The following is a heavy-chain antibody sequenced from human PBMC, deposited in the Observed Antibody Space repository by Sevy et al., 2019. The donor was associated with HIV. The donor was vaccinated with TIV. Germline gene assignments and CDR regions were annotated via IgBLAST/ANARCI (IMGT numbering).Heavy chain of an antibody. CDR3: AKGSGYSSSSFDY. Sequence: GGSLRLSCAASGFTFSSYAMSWVRQAPGKGLEWVSAISGSGGSTYYADSVKGRFTISRDNSKNTLYLQMNSLGAEDTAVYYCAKGSGYSSSSFDYWGQGTLVTVSS. CDR2: ISGSGGST. V-gene: IGHV3-23*01. D-gene: IGHD6-6*01. CDR1: GFTFSSYA. J-gene: IGHJ4*02.